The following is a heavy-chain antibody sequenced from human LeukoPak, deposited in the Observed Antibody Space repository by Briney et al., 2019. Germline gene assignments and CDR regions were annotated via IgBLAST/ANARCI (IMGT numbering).Heavy chain of an antibody. CDR1: GFTFSSYG. CDR2: IRYDGSKK. Sequence: PGGSLRLSCAASGFTFSSYGMHWVRQAPGKGLEWVTFIRYDGSKKYYADSVKGRFTISRDNSKNTLYLQMNSLRPEDTAVFYCAKAPDSFEWLARAETYFDSWGQGTLVTVSS. CDR3: AKAPDSFEWLARAETYFDS. D-gene: IGHD3-9*01. J-gene: IGHJ4*02. V-gene: IGHV3-30*02.